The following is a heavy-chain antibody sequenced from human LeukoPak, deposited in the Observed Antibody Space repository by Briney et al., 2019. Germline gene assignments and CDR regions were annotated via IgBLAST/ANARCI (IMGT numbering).Heavy chain of an antibody. V-gene: IGHV4-30-2*01. J-gene: IGHJ6*02. D-gene: IGHD5-24*01. Sequence: NPSETLSLTCAVSGGSISSGGYSWSWIRQPPGQGLEWIGYIYHSGSTYYNPSLKSRVTISVDRSKNQFSLKLSSVTAADTAVYYCARQRWGYGMDVWGQGTTVTVSS. CDR1: GGSISSGGYS. CDR3: ARQRWGYGMDV. CDR2: IYHSGST.